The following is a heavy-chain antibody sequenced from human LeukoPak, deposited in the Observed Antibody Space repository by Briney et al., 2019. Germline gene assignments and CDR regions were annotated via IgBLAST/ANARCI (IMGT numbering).Heavy chain of an antibody. CDR1: GFTFSSYE. Sequence: GGSLRLSCAASGFTFSSYEMNWVRQAPGKGLEWVSYISSFSSTIYYADSVMGRFTISRDNAKNSLYLQMNSLRAEDTALYYCARDYVWGTFEPDFWGQGTLVTVSS. CDR3: ARDYVWGTFEPDF. D-gene: IGHD3-16*01. J-gene: IGHJ4*02. CDR2: ISSFSSTI. V-gene: IGHV3-48*03.